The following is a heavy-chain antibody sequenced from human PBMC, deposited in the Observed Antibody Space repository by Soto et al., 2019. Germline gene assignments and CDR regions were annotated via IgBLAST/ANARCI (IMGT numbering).Heavy chain of an antibody. J-gene: IGHJ3*02. V-gene: IGHV3-23*01. CDR1: GFTFSSYA. CDR3: EKDTSSRIAAAVSAFDI. Sequence: GGSLRLSCAASGFTFSSYAMSWVRQAPGKGLEWVSAISGSGGSTYYADSVKGRFTIARENSKNTLYLQMNSLRAEDKAVYYCEKDTSSRIAAAVSAFDIWGQGTMVTVSS. CDR2: ISGSGGST. D-gene: IGHD6-13*01.